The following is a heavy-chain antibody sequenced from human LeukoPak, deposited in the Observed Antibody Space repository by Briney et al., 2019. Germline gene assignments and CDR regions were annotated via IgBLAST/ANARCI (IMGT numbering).Heavy chain of an antibody. CDR3: ARDPRLTIDAFDI. V-gene: IGHV4-4*02. J-gene: IGHJ3*02. CDR2: IYHSGST. Sequence: SETLSLICAVSGGSISSSNWWSWVRQPPGKGLEWIGEIYHSGSTNYNPSLKSRVTISVDTSKNQFSLKLSSVTAADTAVYYCARDPRLTIDAFDIWGQGTMVTVSS. CDR1: GGSISSSNW. D-gene: IGHD3-3*01.